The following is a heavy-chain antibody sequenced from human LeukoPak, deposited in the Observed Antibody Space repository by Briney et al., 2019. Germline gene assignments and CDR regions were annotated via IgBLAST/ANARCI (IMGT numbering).Heavy chain of an antibody. Sequence: GGSLRLSCAASGFTFSTHWMHWVRQAPGKGLVWVSRINGDGTTTSYADSVKGRFTISRVNAKSTLYLEMDSLRAEDTAIYYCARRWYTGAYYYFDLWGQGTLVTVSS. J-gene: IGHJ4*02. CDR3: ARRWYTGAYYYFDL. CDR2: INGDGTTT. CDR1: GFTFSTHW. D-gene: IGHD1-26*01. V-gene: IGHV3-74*01.